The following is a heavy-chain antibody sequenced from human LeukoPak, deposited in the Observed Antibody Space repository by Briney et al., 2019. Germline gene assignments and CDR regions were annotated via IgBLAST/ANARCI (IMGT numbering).Heavy chain of an antibody. CDR1: GYTFTSYG. J-gene: IGHJ6*02. Sequence: ASVKVSCKASGYTFTSYGISWVRQAPGQGLEWMGWISAYNGNTNYAQKFQGRVTMTRDTSTSTVYMELSSLRSEDTAVYYCARETAVAGTSYGMDVWGQGTTVTVSS. D-gene: IGHD6-19*01. CDR2: ISAYNGNT. CDR3: ARETAVAGTSYGMDV. V-gene: IGHV1-18*04.